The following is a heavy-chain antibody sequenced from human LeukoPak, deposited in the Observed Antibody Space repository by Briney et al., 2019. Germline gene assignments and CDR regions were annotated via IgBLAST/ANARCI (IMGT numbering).Heavy chain of an antibody. D-gene: IGHD2-2*01. Sequence: PGGSLRLSCAASGFTFSNYWMSWVRQAPGEGLEWVANIKFDGSDKFYVDSVKGRFTISRDNAKNLLYLQMNSLRAEDTAVYYCAKDPHCSSTTCYDYFDYWGQGTLVTVSS. CDR1: GFTFSNYW. CDR2: IKFDGSDK. V-gene: IGHV3-7*03. J-gene: IGHJ4*02. CDR3: AKDPHCSSTTCYDYFDY.